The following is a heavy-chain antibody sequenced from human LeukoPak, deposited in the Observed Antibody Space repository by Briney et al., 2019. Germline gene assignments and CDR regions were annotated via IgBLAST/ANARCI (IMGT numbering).Heavy chain of an antibody. CDR1: GFTFSDYY. Sequence: GGSLRPSCAASGFTFSDYYMNWIRPAPGKGLEWVSSISGGSRTINYADSVKGRFTTSRDNAKNSLFLQVNSLRAEDTAVYYCARAGQSDYWGQGTLVTVSS. CDR3: ARAGQSDY. J-gene: IGHJ4*02. CDR2: ISGGSRTI. V-gene: IGHV3-11*01.